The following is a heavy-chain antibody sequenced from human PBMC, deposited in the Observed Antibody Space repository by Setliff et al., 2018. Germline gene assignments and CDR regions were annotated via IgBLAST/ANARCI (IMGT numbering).Heavy chain of an antibody. CDR2: IYYTGAT. Sequence: PSETLSLTCSVSGDSIGGSFYYWGWIRQPPGKGLEWIGNIYYTGATYYNPSLKSRVTISVDTSKNQFSLKVSSVTAADTAVYYCARHLVGATTPLDYWGQGTLVTVSS. CDR3: ARHLVGATTPLDY. J-gene: IGHJ4*02. CDR1: GDSIGGSFYY. D-gene: IGHD1-26*01. V-gene: IGHV4-39*01.